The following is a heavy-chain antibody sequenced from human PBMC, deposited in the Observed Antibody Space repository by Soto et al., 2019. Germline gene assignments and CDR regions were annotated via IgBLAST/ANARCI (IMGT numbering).Heavy chain of an antibody. J-gene: IGHJ4*02. CDR2: IYPGDSDT. CDR3: ARNGFDYYDTSGYSDY. CDR1: GYSFTSYW. Sequence: GQSLRISCKGSGYSFTSYWIGWVRQMPGKGLEWMGIIYPGDSDTRYSPSFQGQVTISADKSISTAYLHWSSLKASDTAMYYCARNGFDYYDTSGYSDYWRQGPLVTLS. V-gene: IGHV5-51*01. D-gene: IGHD3-22*01.